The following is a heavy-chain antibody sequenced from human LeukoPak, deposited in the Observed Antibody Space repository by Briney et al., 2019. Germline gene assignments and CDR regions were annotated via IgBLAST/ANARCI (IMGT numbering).Heavy chain of an antibody. CDR1: GFTFKDYG. D-gene: IGHD6-13*01. CDR2: INWSGEDT. CDR3: AREWSLSSAWYANDH. J-gene: IGHJ1*01. V-gene: IGHV3-20*04. Sequence: PGGSLRLSCIVSGFTFKDYGMSWVRHSPGKGLEWVSGINWSGEDTGYADSVKGRFTISRDNAKNSLYLQMSSLRVEDTAFYYCAREWSLSSAWYANDHWGQGTLVTVSS.